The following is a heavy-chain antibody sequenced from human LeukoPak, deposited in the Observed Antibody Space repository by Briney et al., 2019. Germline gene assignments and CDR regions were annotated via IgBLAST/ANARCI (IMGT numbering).Heavy chain of an antibody. CDR2: ITGSGDST. CDR1: GFTFSSYA. Sequence: GGSLRLSCAASGFTFSSYAMRWVRQAPGKGLEWVSSITGSGDSTYYADSVKGRFTISRDNSKNTLYLQMNSLRAEDTAVYYCADSNYWYPVDYWGQGTLVTVSS. CDR3: ADSNYWYPVDY. V-gene: IGHV3-23*01. J-gene: IGHJ4*02. D-gene: IGHD4-11*01.